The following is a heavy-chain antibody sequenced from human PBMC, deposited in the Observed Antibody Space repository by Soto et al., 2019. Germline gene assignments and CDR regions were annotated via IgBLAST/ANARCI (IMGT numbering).Heavy chain of an antibody. CDR3: ARSPQYSSGWNGGFDY. Sequence: PSETLSLTCDVSGDFLTTYYWNWIRQSPGKGLEWIGYIFYGGHINYNPSLRGRATISVDTSKNQFSLKLSSVTAADTAVYYCARSPQYSSGWNGGFDYWGQGTLVTVSS. CDR1: GDFLTTYY. J-gene: IGHJ4*02. CDR2: IFYGGHI. D-gene: IGHD6-19*01. V-gene: IGHV4-59*01.